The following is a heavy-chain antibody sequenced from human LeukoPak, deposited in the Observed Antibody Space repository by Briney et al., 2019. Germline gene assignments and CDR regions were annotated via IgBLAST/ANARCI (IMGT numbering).Heavy chain of an antibody. D-gene: IGHD3-10*01. CDR1: GGSISSSSYY. CDR2: IYYRGST. V-gene: IGHV4-39*02. Sequence: KPSETLSLTCTVSGGSISSSSYYWGWIRQPPGKGLEGIGSIYYRGSTYYNPSLKSRVTISVDTSKNQFSLKLSSVTAADTAVYYCARDPYLVRGATYYYYYMDVWGKGTTVTVSS. J-gene: IGHJ6*03. CDR3: ARDPYLVRGATYYYYYMDV.